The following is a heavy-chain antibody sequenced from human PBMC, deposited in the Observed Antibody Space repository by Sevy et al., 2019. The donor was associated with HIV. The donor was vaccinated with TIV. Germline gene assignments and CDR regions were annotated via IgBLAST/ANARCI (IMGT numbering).Heavy chain of an antibody. CDR2: IWYDGTNK. V-gene: IGHV3-33*01. J-gene: IGHJ4*02. CDR3: AGERLAVAGIGYYFDY. Sequence: GGSLRLSCAASRFTFSSYGMHWVRQAPGKGLEWVAVIWYDGTNKEYADSVKGRFTISRDNSKNTRFLQMSSLRADDTAVYYCAGERLAVAGIGYYFDYWGQGTLVTVSS. CDR1: RFTFSSYG. D-gene: IGHD6-19*01.